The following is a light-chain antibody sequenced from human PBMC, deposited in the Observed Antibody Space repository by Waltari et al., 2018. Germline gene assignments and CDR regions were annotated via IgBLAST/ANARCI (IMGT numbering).Light chain of an antibody. V-gene: IGLV3-1*01. CDR3: QSSDSSIIL. J-gene: IGLJ2*01. CDR1: KLDNKY. Sequence: SFELTQPPSLSVSPGQTASITCSGDKLDNKYVYWYQQKPGRSPVLVIHEDRQRPSGIPERFSGSNSGNTAILTISGTQAIDEADYYCQSSDSSIILFGGGTKVTVL. CDR2: EDR.